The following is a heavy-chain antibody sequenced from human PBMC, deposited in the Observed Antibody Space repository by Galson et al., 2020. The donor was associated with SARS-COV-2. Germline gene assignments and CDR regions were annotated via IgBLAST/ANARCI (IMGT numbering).Heavy chain of an antibody. V-gene: IGHV1-18*01. D-gene: IGHD3-16*01. CDR1: GCTFAAYG. J-gene: IGHJ4*02. CDR3: ARESVSDRSGWRWGEY. Sequence: ASVKVSCKASGCTFAAYGISWVRPAPGQGPAWMGLSTYTGDTKYEQKFQRRVTMTPDTSTSTAYMELRNLRSDDPATYYCARESVSDRSGWRWGEYWGQGTLVTVSS. CDR2: LSTYTGDT.